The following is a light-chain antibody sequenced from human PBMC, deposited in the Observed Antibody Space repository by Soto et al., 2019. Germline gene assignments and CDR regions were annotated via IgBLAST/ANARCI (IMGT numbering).Light chain of an antibody. CDR2: EVS. J-gene: IGLJ3*02. Sequence: QSVLTQPASVSGSPGQSITISCTGTSSDVGGYNYVSWYQQNPGKTPKLMIYEVSNQLSGVSNRFSGSKSGNTASLTISGLQAEDEADYYCSSYTSSSTRVFGGGTKLTVL. V-gene: IGLV2-14*01. CDR1: SSDVGGYNY. CDR3: SSYTSSSTRV.